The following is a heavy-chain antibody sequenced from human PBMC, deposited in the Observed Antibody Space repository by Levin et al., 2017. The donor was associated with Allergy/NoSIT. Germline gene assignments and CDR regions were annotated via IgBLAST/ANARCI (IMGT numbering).Heavy chain of an antibody. D-gene: IGHD4-11*01. J-gene: IGHJ6*02. CDR3: ARDRATVTTPNYYYYGMDV. CDR1: GYTFTGYY. Sequence: AASVKVSCKASGYTFTGYYMHWVRQAPGQGLEWMGWINPNSVGTNYAQKFQGWVTMTRDTSISTAYMELSRLRSDDTAVYYCARDRATVTTPNYYYYGMDVWGQGTTVTVSS. V-gene: IGHV1-2*04. CDR2: INPNSVGT.